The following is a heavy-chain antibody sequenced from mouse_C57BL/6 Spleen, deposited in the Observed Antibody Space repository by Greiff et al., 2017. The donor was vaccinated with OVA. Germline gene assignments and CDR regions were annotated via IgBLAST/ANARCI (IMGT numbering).Heavy chain of an antibody. CDR1: GFTFSSYA. D-gene: IGHD1-1*01. J-gene: IGHJ1*03. CDR2: ISDGGSYT. CDR3: ARVYYGSSTRYFDV. Sequence: DVMLVESGGGLVKPGGSLKLSCAASGFTFSSYAMSWVRQTPEKRLEWVATISDGGSYTYYPDNVKGRFTISRDNAKNNLYLQMSHLKSEDTAMYYCARVYYGSSTRYFDVWGTGTTVTVSS. V-gene: IGHV5-4*03.